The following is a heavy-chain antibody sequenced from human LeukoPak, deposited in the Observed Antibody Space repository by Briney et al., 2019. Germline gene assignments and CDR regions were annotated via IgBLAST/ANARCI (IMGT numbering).Heavy chain of an antibody. CDR1: GGTFSRYA. CDR3: ARAPYSSSQPPYYYYMDV. V-gene: IGHV1-69*05. J-gene: IGHJ6*03. Sequence: GASVKVSCKASGGTFSRYAISWVRKAPGRGLEWMGRIIPIFGTANYAQKFQGRVTITTDESTSTAYMELSSLRSEDTAVYYCARAPYSSSQPPYYYYMDVWGKGTPVTVSS. D-gene: IGHD6-6*01. CDR2: IIPIFGTA.